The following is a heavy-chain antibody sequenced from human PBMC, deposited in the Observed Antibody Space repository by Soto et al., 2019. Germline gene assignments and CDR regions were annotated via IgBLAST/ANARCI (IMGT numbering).Heavy chain of an antibody. J-gene: IGHJ4*02. CDR2: IIPIFGTA. V-gene: IGHV1-69*01. CDR3: ARVKRPWELPDY. D-gene: IGHD1-26*01. Sequence: QVQLVQSGAEVKKPGSSVKVSCTASGGTFSSYAISWVRQAPGQGLEWMGGIIPIFGTANYAQKVQGRVTITADESTSTAYMELSSLRSEDTAVYYCARVKRPWELPDYWGQGNLVTVSS. CDR1: GGTFSSYA.